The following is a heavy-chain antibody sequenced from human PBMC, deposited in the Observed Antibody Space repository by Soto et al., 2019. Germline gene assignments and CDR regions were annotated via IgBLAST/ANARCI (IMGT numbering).Heavy chain of an antibody. CDR3: ARGLVPAATFDY. D-gene: IGHD2-2*01. CDR2: INPNSGGT. J-gene: IGHJ4*02. Sequence: ASVKVSCKASGYTFTGYYMHWVRQAPGQGLEWMGWINPNSGGTNYAQKLQGWVTMTGDKSISTAYMELSRLRSNDTAVYYCARGLVPAATFDYWGQGTLVTVSS. V-gene: IGHV1-2*04. CDR1: GYTFTGYY.